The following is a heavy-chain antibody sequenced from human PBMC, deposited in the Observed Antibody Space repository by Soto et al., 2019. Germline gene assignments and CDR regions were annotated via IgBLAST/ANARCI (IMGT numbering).Heavy chain of an antibody. Sequence: QVQLVQSGAEVKKPGASVKVSCEASGYTFSTYEMHWVRQAPGQRPEWMGWINGGNGKSKYSETLQGRVTFTRDTSASTAYRELTSLRTEDTAVHYRARGGGATFTHYYYYMDVWGTGTTVTVSS. J-gene: IGHJ6*03. D-gene: IGHD1-26*01. CDR3: ARGGGATFTHYYYYMDV. CDR2: INGGNGKS. CDR1: GYTFSTYE. V-gene: IGHV1-3*01.